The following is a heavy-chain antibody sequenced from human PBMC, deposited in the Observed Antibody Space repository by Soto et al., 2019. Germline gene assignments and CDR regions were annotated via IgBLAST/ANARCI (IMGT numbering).Heavy chain of an antibody. V-gene: IGHV1-18*01. CDR1: GYTFTSYG. Sequence: GASVKVSCKASGYTFTSYGISWVRQAPGQGLEWMGWISAYNGNTNYAQKLQGRVTMTTDTSTSTAYMELRSLRSDDTAVYYCSRYSPQDIVVVPAAILYYYMDVWGKGTTVTVSS. D-gene: IGHD2-2*01. J-gene: IGHJ6*03. CDR2: ISAYNGNT. CDR3: SRYSPQDIVVVPAAILYYYMDV.